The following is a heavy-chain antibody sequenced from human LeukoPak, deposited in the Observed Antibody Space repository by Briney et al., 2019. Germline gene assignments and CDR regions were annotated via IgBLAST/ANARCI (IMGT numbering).Heavy chain of an antibody. CDR1: GGSISSSSYY. Sequence: PSETLSLTCTVSGGSISSSSYYWGWIRQPPGKGLEWIGSIYYSGSTYYNPSLKSRVTISVDTSKTQFSLKLSSVTAADTAVYYCARPRYSGSYSAYDYWGQGTLVTVSS. CDR3: ARPRYSGSYSAYDY. CDR2: IYYSGST. J-gene: IGHJ4*02. V-gene: IGHV4-39*01. D-gene: IGHD1-26*01.